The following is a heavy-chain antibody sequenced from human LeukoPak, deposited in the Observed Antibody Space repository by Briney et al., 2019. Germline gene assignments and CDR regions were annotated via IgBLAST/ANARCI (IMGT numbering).Heavy chain of an antibody. J-gene: IGHJ5*02. CDR3: ASLQLWFRSYLHPLP. V-gene: IGHV3-23*01. CDR2: ISGSGGST. CDR1: GFTFSSYA. Sequence: PGGSLRLSCAASGFTFSSYAMSWVRQAPGKGLEWVSAISGSGGSTYYADSVKGRFTISRDNAKNSLYLQMNSLRAEDTAVYYCASLQLWFRSYLHPLPWGQGTLVTVSS. D-gene: IGHD5-18*01.